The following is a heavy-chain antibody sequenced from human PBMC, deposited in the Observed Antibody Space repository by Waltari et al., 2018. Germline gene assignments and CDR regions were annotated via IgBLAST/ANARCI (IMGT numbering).Heavy chain of an antibody. CDR3: AKARMAASGAFDI. D-gene: IGHD1-26*01. CDR2: ISGSGGST. J-gene: IGHJ3*02. CDR1: GYSISSGYY. V-gene: IGHV3-23*01. Sequence: VQLQESGPGLVKPSETLSLTCAVSGYSISSGYYWGWIRQPPGNGLEWVSAISGSGGSTYYADSVKGRFTISRDNSKNTLYLQMNSLRAEDTAVYYCAKARMAASGAFDIWGQGTMVTVSS.